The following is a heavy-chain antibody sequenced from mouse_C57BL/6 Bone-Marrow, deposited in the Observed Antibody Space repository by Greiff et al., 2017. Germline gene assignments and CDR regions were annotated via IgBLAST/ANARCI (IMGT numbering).Heavy chain of an antibody. CDR3: ARHDLITDYYAMDY. CDR1: GFTFSSYG. Sequence: EVKLVESGGDLEKPGGSLKLSCAASGFTFSSYGMSWVRQTPDKRLEWVATISSGGSYTYYPDSVKGRFTISRDNAKNTLYLQMSSLKSEDTAMYYCARHDLITDYYAMDYWGQGTSVTVSS. J-gene: IGHJ4*01. D-gene: IGHD2-4*01. CDR2: ISSGGSYT. V-gene: IGHV5-6*01.